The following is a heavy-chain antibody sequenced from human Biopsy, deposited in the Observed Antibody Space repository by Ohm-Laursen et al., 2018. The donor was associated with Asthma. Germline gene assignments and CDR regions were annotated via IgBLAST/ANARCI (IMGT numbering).Heavy chain of an antibody. D-gene: IGHD3-10*01. Sequence: DTLSLTCTVSGGSVSTGSYYWSWIRQPPGKELEWLGYIYYTWRVNYNPSLKSRVTISVATSKNQFSLRITSVTAADTAVYYCARVPNYHGSGRAPIGMDVWGQGTTVTVSS. J-gene: IGHJ6*02. CDR2: IYYTWRV. V-gene: IGHV4-61*01. CDR1: GGSVSTGSYY. CDR3: ARVPNYHGSGRAPIGMDV.